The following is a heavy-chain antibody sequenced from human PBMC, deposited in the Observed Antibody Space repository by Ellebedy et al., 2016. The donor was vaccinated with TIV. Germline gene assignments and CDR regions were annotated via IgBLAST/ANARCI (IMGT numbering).Heavy chain of an antibody. Sequence: GESLKISCAASGFSFSSYAMSWVRQAPGKGLEWVSSIDHGGGNTYYADSVEGRFTISRDSSKNTLYLQVDSLRAEDTAVYYCARYFDWLSLMHYFDYWGQGTLVTVSP. CDR3: ARYFDWLSLMHYFDY. D-gene: IGHD3-9*01. J-gene: IGHJ4*02. CDR2: IDHGGGNT. V-gene: IGHV3-23*01. CDR1: GFSFSSYA.